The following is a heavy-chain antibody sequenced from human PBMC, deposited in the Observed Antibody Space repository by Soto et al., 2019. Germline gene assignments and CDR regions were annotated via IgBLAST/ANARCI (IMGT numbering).Heavy chain of an antibody. V-gene: IGHV1-69*13. CDR2: IIPIFGTA. Sequence: ASVKVSCKASGGTFSSYAISWVRQAPGQGLEWMGGIIPIFGTANYAQKFQGRVTITADESTSTAYMELSSLRSEDTAVYYCAGSLYYYDSSGYLPNYYYYYGMDVWGQGTTVTVSS. J-gene: IGHJ6*02. CDR1: GGTFSSYA. CDR3: AGSLYYYDSSGYLPNYYYYYGMDV. D-gene: IGHD3-22*01.